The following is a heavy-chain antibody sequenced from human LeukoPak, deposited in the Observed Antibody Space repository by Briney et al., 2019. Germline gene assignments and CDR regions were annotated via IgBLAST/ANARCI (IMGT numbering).Heavy chain of an antibody. CDR2: ISYDGSNK. CDR3: AKDPWDY. V-gene: IGHV3-30*18. J-gene: IGHJ4*02. Sequence: GRSLRLSCAASGFTFISYGMHWVRQAPGKGLEWVAVISYDGSNKYYADSVKGRFTISRDNSKNTLYLQMNSLRAEDTAVYYCAKDPWDYWGQGTLVTVSS. CDR1: GFTFISYG.